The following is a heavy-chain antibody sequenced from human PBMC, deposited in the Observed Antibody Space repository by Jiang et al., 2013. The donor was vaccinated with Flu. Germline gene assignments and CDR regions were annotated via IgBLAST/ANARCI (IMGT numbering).Heavy chain of an antibody. D-gene: IGHD4-23*01. CDR3: ATYLRGYGGKGF. J-gene: IGHJ4*02. CDR1: GGSVSSDSYH. V-gene: IGHV4-61*01. Sequence: PGLVKPSETLSLTCSVSGGSVSSDSYHWSWIRQPPGKGLEWIGYINSDGNTNYNPSLKSRVTISIDTSKNQFSLKLKSLTAADTAVYYCATYLRGYGGKGFWGRGALVT. CDR2: INSDGNT.